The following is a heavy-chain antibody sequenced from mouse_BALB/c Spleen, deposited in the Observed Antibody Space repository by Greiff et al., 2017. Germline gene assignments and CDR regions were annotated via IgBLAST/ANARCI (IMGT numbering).Heavy chain of an antibody. J-gene: IGHJ2*01. Sequence: VQLQQSGAELAKPGASVKMSCKASGYTFTSYWMHWVKQRPGQGLEWIGYINPSTGYTEYNQKFKDKATLTADKSSSTAYMQLSSLTSEDSAVYYCASITTATLFDYWGQGTTLTVSS. V-gene: IGHV1-7*01. CDR3: ASITTATLFDY. CDR1: GYTFTSYW. CDR2: INPSTGYT. D-gene: IGHD1-2*01.